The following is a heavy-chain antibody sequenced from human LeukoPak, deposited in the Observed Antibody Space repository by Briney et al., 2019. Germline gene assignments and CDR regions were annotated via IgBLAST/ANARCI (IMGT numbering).Heavy chain of an antibody. D-gene: IGHD3-10*01. V-gene: IGHV3-30*18. J-gene: IGHJ4*02. CDR3: AKGFGELLGPFDY. Sequence: PGRSLGLSCAASGFTFSSYGMHWVRQAPGKGLEWVAVISYDGSNKYYADSVKGRFTISRDNSKNTLYLQMNSLRAEDTAVYYCAKGFGELLGPFDYWGQGTLVTVSS. CDR2: ISYDGSNK. CDR1: GFTFSSYG.